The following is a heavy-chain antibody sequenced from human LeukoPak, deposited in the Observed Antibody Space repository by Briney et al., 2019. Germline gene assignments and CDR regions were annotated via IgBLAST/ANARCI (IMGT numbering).Heavy chain of an antibody. CDR3: VKGGGYTTGWFTD. Sequence: GGSLRLSCGASGFSFSTYAMHWVRQAPGKGLEWVSTVSATNSDTFYADSVKGRFTISRDISKSTLFLQMNSLTAGDTALYYCVKGGGYTTGWFTDWGQGTPVTVSS. J-gene: IGHJ4*02. CDR2: VSATNSDT. V-gene: IGHV3-23*01. D-gene: IGHD1-1*01. CDR1: GFSFSTYA.